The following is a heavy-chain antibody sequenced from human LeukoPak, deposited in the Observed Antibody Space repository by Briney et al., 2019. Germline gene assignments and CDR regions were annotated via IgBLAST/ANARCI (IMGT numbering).Heavy chain of an antibody. J-gene: IGHJ3*02. V-gene: IGHV3-23*01. CDR3: AESAIWGNAFEI. Sequence: PGGSLRLSCAASEFTFSNYVVSWVRQPPGKGLEWVSAIIGSGDSTYYATSVKGRFTIDRDNSKDPLYLQMDSLRAEDTAVYYCAESAIWGNAFEIWGQGTMVTVSS. D-gene: IGHD7-27*01. CDR2: IIGSGDST. CDR1: EFTFSNYV.